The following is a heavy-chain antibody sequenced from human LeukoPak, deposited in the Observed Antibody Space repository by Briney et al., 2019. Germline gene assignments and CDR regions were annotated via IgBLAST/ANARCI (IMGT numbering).Heavy chain of an antibody. CDR2: IKHDGSEK. CDR3: ATYRGWRTSGYYLYYFEY. CDR1: GFIFTNYF. D-gene: IGHD3-3*01. Sequence: PGGSLRLSCAASGFIFTNYFMSWVRQAPGKGLEWVASIKHDGSEKYYVDSVRGRFTISRDNTMNSLYLQMSSLRAEDTAVYYCATYRGWRTSGYYLYYFEYWGQGALVTYSS. J-gene: IGHJ4*02. V-gene: IGHV3-7*01.